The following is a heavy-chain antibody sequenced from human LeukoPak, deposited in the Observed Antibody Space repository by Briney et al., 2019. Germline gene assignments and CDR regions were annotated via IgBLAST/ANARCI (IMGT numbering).Heavy chain of an antibody. D-gene: IGHD6-19*01. Sequence: SETLSPTCTVSGGSISSYYWSWIRQPPGKGLEWIGYIYYSGSTNYNPSLKSRVTISVDTSKNQFSLKLSSVTAADTAVYYCARHDPGSRGAFDIWGQGTMVTVSS. CDR3: ARHDPGSRGAFDI. V-gene: IGHV4-59*08. J-gene: IGHJ3*02. CDR2: IYYSGST. CDR1: GGSISSYY.